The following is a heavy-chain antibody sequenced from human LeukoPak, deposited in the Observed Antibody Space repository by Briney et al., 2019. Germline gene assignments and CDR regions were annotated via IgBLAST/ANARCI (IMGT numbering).Heavy chain of an antibody. CDR2: INPSGGST. CDR3: ARGIGASDYIRPSSFDY. V-gene: IGHV1-46*01. Sequence: GASVKVSCKASGYTFTSYYMHWVRQAPGQGLEWMGIINPSGGSTSYAQKFQGRVTITRNTSISTAYMELSSLRSEDTAVYYCARGIGASDYIRPSSFDYWGQGTLVTVSS. J-gene: IGHJ4*02. CDR1: GYTFTSYY. D-gene: IGHD4-11*01.